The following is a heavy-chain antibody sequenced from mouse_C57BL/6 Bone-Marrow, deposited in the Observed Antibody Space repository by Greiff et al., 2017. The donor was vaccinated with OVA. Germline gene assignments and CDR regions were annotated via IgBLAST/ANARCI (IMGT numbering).Heavy chain of an antibody. Sequence: EVKLMESGEGLVKPGGSLKLSCAASGFTFSSYAMSWVRQTPEKRLEWVAYISSGGDYIYYADTVKGRFTISRDNARNTLYLQMSSLKSEDTAMYYCTRAKWVYGNYWYFDYWGQGTTLTVSS. CDR3: TRAKWVYGNYWYFDY. D-gene: IGHD2-1*01. J-gene: IGHJ2*01. V-gene: IGHV5-9-1*02. CDR1: GFTFSSYA. CDR2: ISSGGDYI.